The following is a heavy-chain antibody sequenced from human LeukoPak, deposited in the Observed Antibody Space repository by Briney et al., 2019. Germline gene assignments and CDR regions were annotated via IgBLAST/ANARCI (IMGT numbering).Heavy chain of an antibody. V-gene: IGHV1-46*01. CDR2: INPDGGNT. CDR3: ARGRGLSGGPLNLISIVGVDY. CDR1: GYTFTNSY. Sequence: ASVKVSCKASGYTFTNSYIHWVRQAPGQVLEWMGLINPDGGNTNYAQNFQGRVTLTRDTSTSTVYMELSSLRSEDTAVYYCARGRGLSGGPLNLISIVGVDYWGQGTLVTVSS. J-gene: IGHJ4*02. D-gene: IGHD2-21*01.